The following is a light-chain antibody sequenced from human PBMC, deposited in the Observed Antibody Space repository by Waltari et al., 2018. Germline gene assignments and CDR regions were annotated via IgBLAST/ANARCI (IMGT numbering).Light chain of an antibody. CDR2: RNN. Sequence: QAGLTQPPSVSKDLRQTATLTCTGNSNNVGSLGAACLQLHQGHPPKLLSYRNNNRPSGISERFSASRSGNTASLTITGLQPEDEADYYCSAWDHSLRAWVFGGGTKVTVL. V-gene: IGLV10-54*01. CDR1: SNNVGSLG. J-gene: IGLJ3*02. CDR3: SAWDHSLRAWV.